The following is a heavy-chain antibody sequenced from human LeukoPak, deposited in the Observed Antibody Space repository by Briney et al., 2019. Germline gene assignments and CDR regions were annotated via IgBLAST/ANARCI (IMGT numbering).Heavy chain of an antibody. V-gene: IGHV1-3*01. CDR3: ARDREQQYYYGMDV. Sequence: ASVKVSCKASGYTFTSYAMHWVRQAPGQRLEWMGWINAGNGNTKYSQKFQGRVTITRDTSASTAYMELSSLRSEDTAVYYCARDREQQYYYGMDVWGQGTTVTVSS. D-gene: IGHD6-13*01. CDR1: GYTFTSYA. J-gene: IGHJ6*02. CDR2: INAGNGNT.